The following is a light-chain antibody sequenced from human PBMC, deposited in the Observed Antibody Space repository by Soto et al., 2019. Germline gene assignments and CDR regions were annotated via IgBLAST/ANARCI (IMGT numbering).Light chain of an antibody. J-gene: IGKJ1*01. V-gene: IGKV1-39*01. CDR2: AAS. CDR1: QSISSY. Sequence: DIQITHSPSSLSASLGYIVTITCRASQSISSYLNWYQQKPGKAPKLLIYAASSLQSGVPSRFSGSGSGTDFTLTISSLQPEDFATYYCQQSYSTQTFGQGTKVDIK. CDR3: QQSYSTQT.